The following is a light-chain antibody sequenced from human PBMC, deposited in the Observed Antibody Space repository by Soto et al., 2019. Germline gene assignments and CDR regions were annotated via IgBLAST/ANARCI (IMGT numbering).Light chain of an antibody. CDR1: QRISFY. V-gene: IGKV3-20*01. J-gene: IGKJ1*01. CDR2: DAS. Sequence: EIVLTQSPATLSLSPRERATLSCRASQRISFYLAWYQQKPGQAPRLLIYDASNRATGIPDRFSGSGSGTDFTLTISRLEPEDFAVYYCQQYGSSGTFGQGTKVDIK. CDR3: QQYGSSGT.